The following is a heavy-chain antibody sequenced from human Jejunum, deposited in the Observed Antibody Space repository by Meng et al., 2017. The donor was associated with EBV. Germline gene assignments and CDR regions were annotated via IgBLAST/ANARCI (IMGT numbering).Heavy chain of an antibody. J-gene: IGHJ4*02. Sequence: VKLWGWGGGLVLPGGSLDLSCVASGFTFRAYAMSWVCQAPRKGLEWVSTISNSGWNTHYADSVKGRFTISRDNSKNTLYLQMNSLRAEDTAVYYCTKDVGVVLFDYWGQGTLVTVSS. V-gene: IGHV3-23*01. CDR1: GFTFRAYA. CDR2: ISNSGWNT. D-gene: IGHD2-8*01. CDR3: TKDVGVVLFDY.